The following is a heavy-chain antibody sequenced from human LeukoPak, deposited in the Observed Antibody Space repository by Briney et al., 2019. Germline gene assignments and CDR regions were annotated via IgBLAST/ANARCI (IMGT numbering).Heavy chain of an antibody. CDR3: ARDPRDGYGHFDY. V-gene: IGHV3-53*05. CDR2: IYSDGDT. Sequence: GGALRLSCVVSGFTFSGNHMNWVRQGPGKGLESGSVIYSDGDTYYADSVKGRFTISRDSSRNTLSLQMNSLKPEDTAVYYCARDPRDGYGHFDYWGQGTLVTVSS. J-gene: IGHJ4*02. D-gene: IGHD5-24*01. CDR1: GFTFSGNH.